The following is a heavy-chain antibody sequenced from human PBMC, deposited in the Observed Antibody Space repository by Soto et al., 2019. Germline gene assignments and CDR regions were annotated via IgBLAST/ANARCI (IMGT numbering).Heavy chain of an antibody. CDR3: AKDQGSGSVIDY. J-gene: IGHJ4*02. Sequence: SLRLSCAASGFIFSSYDMHWVRQAPGKGLEWVAVISYDGSNKYYADSVKGRFTISRDNSKNTLYLQMNSLRAEDTAVYYCAKDQGSGSVIDYWGQGTLVTVSS. CDR2: ISYDGSNK. V-gene: IGHV3-30*18. CDR1: GFIFSSYD. D-gene: IGHD1-26*01.